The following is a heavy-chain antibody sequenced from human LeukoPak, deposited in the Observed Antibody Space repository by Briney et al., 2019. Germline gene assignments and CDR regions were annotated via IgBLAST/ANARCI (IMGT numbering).Heavy chain of an antibody. Sequence: PGGSLRLSCAASGFTFDDYGMSWVRQAPGKGLEWVSGINWNGGSTGYADSVKGRFTISRGNAKNSLYLQMNSLRAEDTALYHCARDRGIGGYNWFDPWGQGTLVTVSS. CDR2: INWNGGST. V-gene: IGHV3-20*01. CDR3: ARDRGIGGYNWFDP. D-gene: IGHD3-10*01. J-gene: IGHJ5*02. CDR1: GFTFDDYG.